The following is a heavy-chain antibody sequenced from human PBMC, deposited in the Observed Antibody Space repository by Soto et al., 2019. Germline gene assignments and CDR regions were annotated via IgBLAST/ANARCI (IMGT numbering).Heavy chain of an antibody. D-gene: IGHD5-12*01. CDR1: CGTFSGYY. CDR2: INHSGCT. J-gene: IGHJ5*02. Sequence: SETLSLTRVVYCGTFSGYYWSCIRQPPGKGLEWIGEINHSGCTKTNPSLKIRVTISVDTSKNQFSLKLSSVTASVTAVYYCARGGIVSTINGFDLWGQGTLVTVS. CDR3: ARGGIVSTINGFDL. V-gene: IGHV4-34*01.